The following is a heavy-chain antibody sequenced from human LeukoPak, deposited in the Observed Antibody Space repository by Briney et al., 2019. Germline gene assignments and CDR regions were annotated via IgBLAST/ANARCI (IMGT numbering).Heavy chain of an antibody. CDR1: GGSISSYY. V-gene: IGHV4-59*12. Sequence: SETLSLTCTVSGGSISSYYWSWIRQPPGKGLEWIGYIYYSGSTNYNPSLKSRVTISVDTSKNQFSLKLSSVTAADTAVYYCARDRPYSYGPPMDVWGQGTTVTVSS. J-gene: IGHJ6*02. CDR3: ARDRPYSYGPPMDV. D-gene: IGHD5-18*01. CDR2: IYYSGST.